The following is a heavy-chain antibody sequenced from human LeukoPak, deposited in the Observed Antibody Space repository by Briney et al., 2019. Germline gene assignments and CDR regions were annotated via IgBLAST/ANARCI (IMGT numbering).Heavy chain of an antibody. J-gene: IGHJ3*02. CDR3: ARHSGWSGHLDAFDI. Sequence: SETLSLTRIVSGGSTSSSSYYWGWIRQPPGKGLEWIGSIFYSGNTYYNPSLKSRVTISVDTSKNQFSLKLSSVTAADTAVYYCARHSGWSGHLDAFDIWGQGTMVAVSS. CDR1: GGSTSSSSYY. CDR2: IFYSGNT. V-gene: IGHV4-39*01. D-gene: IGHD3-3*01.